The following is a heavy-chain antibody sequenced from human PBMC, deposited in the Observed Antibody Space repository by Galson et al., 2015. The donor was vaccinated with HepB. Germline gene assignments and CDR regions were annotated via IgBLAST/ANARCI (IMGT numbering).Heavy chain of an antibody. CDR2: INPNSGGT. D-gene: IGHD3-22*01. J-gene: IGHJ4*02. CDR3: AREYYDSSGYYGLFDY. V-gene: IGHV1-2*02. CDR1: GYTFTGYY. Sequence: SVKVSCKASGYTFTGYYMHWVRQAPGQGLEWMGWINPNSGGTNYAQKFQGRVTMTRDTSISTAYMELSRLRSDDTAVYYCAREYYDSSGYYGLFDYWGQGTLVTVSS.